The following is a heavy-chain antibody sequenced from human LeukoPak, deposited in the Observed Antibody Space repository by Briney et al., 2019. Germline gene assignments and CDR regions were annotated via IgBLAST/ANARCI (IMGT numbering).Heavy chain of an antibody. D-gene: IGHD6-13*01. CDR2: ITSTSSYI. CDR3: ASSRPSDY. Sequence: GGSLRLSCAASGFTFRSYTMNWVRQAPGKGLEWISSITSTSSYIYYADSVKGRFTISRDNAKSSLYLQMNSLRAEDTAVYYCASSRPSDYWGQGTLVTVSS. V-gene: IGHV3-21*01. CDR1: GFTFRSYT. J-gene: IGHJ4*02.